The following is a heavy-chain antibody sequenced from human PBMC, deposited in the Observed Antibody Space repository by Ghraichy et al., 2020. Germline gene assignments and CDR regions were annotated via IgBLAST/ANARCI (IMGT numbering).Heavy chain of an antibody. Sequence: GGSLRLSCVASGFTFSNFGIHWVRQAPGKGLEWVAVISFDGSNKYYADSVKGRFTISRDNSKNTLYLQMTSLRAEDTAFYYCAKGSSLRSYYPPSSYFYYAMDVWGQGTTVTVSS. CDR1: GFTFSNFG. J-gene: IGHJ6*02. V-gene: IGHV3-30*18. CDR3: AKGSSLRSYYPPSSYFYYAMDV. D-gene: IGHD1-26*01. CDR2: ISFDGSNK.